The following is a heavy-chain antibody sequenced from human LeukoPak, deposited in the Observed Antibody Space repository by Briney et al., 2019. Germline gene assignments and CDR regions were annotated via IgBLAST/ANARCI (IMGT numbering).Heavy chain of an antibody. CDR3: ARSGVAVAGKWNYMDV. CDR1: AFTLSSYG. Sequence: PGGSLRLSCAASAFTLSSYGMSWVRQAPGKGLEWVSALSGNGGSTYYADSVKGRFTISRDNSKNTLYLQMNSLRAEDTAVYYCARSGVAVAGKWNYMDVRGKGTTVTISS. V-gene: IGHV3-23*01. D-gene: IGHD6-19*01. CDR2: LSGNGGST. J-gene: IGHJ6*03.